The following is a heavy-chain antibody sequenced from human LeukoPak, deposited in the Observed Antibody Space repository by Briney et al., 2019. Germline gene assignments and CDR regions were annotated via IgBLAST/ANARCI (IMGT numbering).Heavy chain of an antibody. CDR1: GGSFSGYY. Sequence: SETLSLTCAVYGGSFSGYYWSWIRQPPGKGLEWIGEINHSGSTNYNPSLKSRVTISVDTSKNQFSLKLSSVTAADTAVYYCARMIVVVLAAIRRPYYFDYWGQGTLVTVSS. J-gene: IGHJ4*02. D-gene: IGHD2-2*01. V-gene: IGHV4-34*01. CDR2: INHSGST. CDR3: ARMIVVVLAAIRRPYYFDY.